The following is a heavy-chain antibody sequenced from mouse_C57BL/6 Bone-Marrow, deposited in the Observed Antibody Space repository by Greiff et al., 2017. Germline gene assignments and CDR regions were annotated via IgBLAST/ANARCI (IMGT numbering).Heavy chain of an antibody. CDR3: AREGLGYYGREYFDV. J-gene: IGHJ1*03. V-gene: IGHV1-7*01. D-gene: IGHD2-3*01. CDR2: INPSSGYT. Sequence: LQESGAELAQPGASVKLSCKASGYTFTSYWMHWVKQRPGQGLEWIGYINPSSGYTKSNQKFKDKATLTADKSSSTAYMQLSSLTYEDSAVYYCAREGLGYYGREYFDVWGTGTTVTVSS. CDR1: GYTFTSYW.